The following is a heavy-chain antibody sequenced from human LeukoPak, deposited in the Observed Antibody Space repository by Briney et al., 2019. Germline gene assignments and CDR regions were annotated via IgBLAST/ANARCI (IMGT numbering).Heavy chain of an antibody. D-gene: IGHD1-14*01. J-gene: IGHJ6*03. CDR3: ARHERVARNLYYYYYMDD. Sequence: SETLSLTCTVSGGSISSYYWSWIRQPPGKGLEWIGYIYTSGSTNYNPSLKSRVTISVDTSKNQFSLKLSSVTAADTAVYYCARHERVARNLYYYYYMDDWGKGTTVTVSS. CDR1: GGSISSYY. V-gene: IGHV4-4*09. CDR2: IYTSGST.